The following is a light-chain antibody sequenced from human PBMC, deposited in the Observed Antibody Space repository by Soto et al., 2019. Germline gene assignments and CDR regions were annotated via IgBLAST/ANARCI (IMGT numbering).Light chain of an antibody. Sequence: GDSVSITCRASQSIGSFLNWYQQKPGKAPKRLIYAASSLQSGVPSRFSRSGSGTDFTLTISSLQPKDFATYHCQQSYSTPPYTFGRGTKLELK. CDR3: QQSYSTPPYT. CDR2: AAS. J-gene: IGKJ2*01. CDR1: QSIGSF. V-gene: IGKV1-39*01.